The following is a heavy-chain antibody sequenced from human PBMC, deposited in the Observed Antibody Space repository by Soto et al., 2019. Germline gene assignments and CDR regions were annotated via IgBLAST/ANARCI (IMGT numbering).Heavy chain of an antibody. D-gene: IGHD3-22*01. CDR2: IIPILGIA. Sequence: QVQLVQSGAEVKKPGSSVKVSCKASGGTFSSYTISWVRQAPGQGLEWMGRIIPILGIANYAQKFQGRVTITAVKSTSTAYMELSSLRSEDTAVYYCAREGSGYLLDYWGQGTLVTVSS. J-gene: IGHJ4*02. V-gene: IGHV1-69*08. CDR1: GGTFSSYT. CDR3: AREGSGYLLDY.